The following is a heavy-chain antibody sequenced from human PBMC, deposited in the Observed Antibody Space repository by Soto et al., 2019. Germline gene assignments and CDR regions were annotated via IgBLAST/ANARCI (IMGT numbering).Heavy chain of an antibody. V-gene: IGHV4-38-2*02. CDR2: IYHSGST. CDR1: GYSISSGYY. CDR3: ARDHYYDSSGYYHWYFDL. J-gene: IGHJ2*01. D-gene: IGHD3-22*01. Sequence: SETLSLTCTVSGYSISSGYYWGWIRQPPGKGLEWIGSIYHSGSTYYNPSLKSRFTISVDTSKNQFSLKLSSVTAADTAVYYCARDHYYDSSGYYHWYFDLWGRGTLVTVSS.